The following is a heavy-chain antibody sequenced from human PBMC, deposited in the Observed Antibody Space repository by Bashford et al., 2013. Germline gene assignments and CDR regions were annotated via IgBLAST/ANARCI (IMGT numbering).Heavy chain of an antibody. Sequence: ASVKVSCKASGYTFTSFYMHWLRQAPGQGLEWMGILNPDSGSTMYAQKLQGRVTMTRDTSTSTVYMQLSSLRSEDTAVYYCARDLAYCGGDCPTSFDYWGQGTLVTVSS. V-gene: IGHV1-46*04. D-gene: IGHD2-21*02. CDR3: ARDLAYCGGDCPTSFDY. CDR2: LNPDSGST. J-gene: IGHJ4*02. CDR1: GYTFTSFY.